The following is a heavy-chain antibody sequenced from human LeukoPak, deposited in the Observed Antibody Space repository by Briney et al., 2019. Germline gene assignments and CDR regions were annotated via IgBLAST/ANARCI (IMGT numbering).Heavy chain of an antibody. CDR3: AKGIYDSSGYSYTFDY. J-gene: IGHJ4*02. D-gene: IGHD3-22*01. V-gene: IGHV3-30*18. Sequence: PGRSLRLSCAASGFTFSSYGMHWVRQAPGKGLEWVAVISYDGSNKYYADSVKGRFTISRDNSKNTLYLQMNSLRAEDTAVYYCAKGIYDSSGYSYTFDYWGQGTLVTVSS. CDR1: GFTFSSYG. CDR2: ISYDGSNK.